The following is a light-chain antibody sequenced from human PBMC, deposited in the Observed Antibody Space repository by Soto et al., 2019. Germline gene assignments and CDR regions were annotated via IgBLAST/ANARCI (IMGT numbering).Light chain of an antibody. CDR1: NNNVGTYYL. Sequence: QSVLTQPASVSGSPGQSVTISCIATNNNVGTYYLVSWYQQHPGKAPKLIISEGSRRPSGVSNRFSGSQPDNTASLTISGLQAEDEADYYCCSYAGSYTYVFGTGTKLTVL. J-gene: IGLJ1*01. CDR3: CSYAGSYTYV. V-gene: IGLV2-23*01. CDR2: EGS.